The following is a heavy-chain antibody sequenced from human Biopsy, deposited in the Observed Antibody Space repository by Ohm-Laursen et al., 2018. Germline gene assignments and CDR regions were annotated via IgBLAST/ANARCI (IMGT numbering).Heavy chain of an antibody. CDR2: LFTSGAT. CDR1: GGSINSYY. V-gene: IGHV4-4*07. J-gene: IGHJ4*02. D-gene: IGHD3-10*01. Sequence: GTLSLTCTVSGGSINSYYWSWMRQPAGKGLEWIGRLFTSGATNYSPSLNNRVTMSVDTSKNQFSLRLTSVTAADTAVYYCVRGGSGSFPFDYWGPGTLVTVSS. CDR3: VRGGSGSFPFDY.